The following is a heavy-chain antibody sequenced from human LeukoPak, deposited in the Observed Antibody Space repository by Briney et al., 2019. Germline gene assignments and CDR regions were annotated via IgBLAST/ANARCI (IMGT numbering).Heavy chain of an antibody. CDR2: IKQDGSEK. V-gene: IGHV3-7*01. J-gene: IGHJ6*03. Sequence: GGSLRLSCAASGFTFSSYWMSWVRQAPGKGLEWVANIKQDGSEKYYVDSVKGRFTISRDNAKNSLYLQMNSLRAEDTAVYYCARKDSTKRTIYYSYYMDVWGKGTTVTVSS. CDR3: ARKDSTKRTIYYSYYMDV. CDR1: GFTFSSYW. D-gene: IGHD1-1*01.